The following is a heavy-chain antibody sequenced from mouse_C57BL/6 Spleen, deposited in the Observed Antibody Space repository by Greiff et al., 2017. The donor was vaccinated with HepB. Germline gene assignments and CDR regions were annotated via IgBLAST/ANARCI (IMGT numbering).Heavy chain of an antibody. D-gene: IGHD4-1*01. CDR1: GYAFSSSW. CDR2: IYPGDGDT. Sequence: VKLQESGPELVKPGASVKISCKASGYAFSSSWMNWVKQRPGKGLEWIGRIYPGDGDTNYNGKFKGKATLTADKSSSTAYMQLSSLTSEDSAVYFCARCELGPYFDYWGQGTTLTVSS. CDR3: ARCELGPYFDY. J-gene: IGHJ2*01. V-gene: IGHV1-82*01.